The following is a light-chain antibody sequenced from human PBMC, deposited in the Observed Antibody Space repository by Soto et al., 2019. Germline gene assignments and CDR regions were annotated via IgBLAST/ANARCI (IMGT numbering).Light chain of an antibody. CDR1: SGINVGTYR. CDR3: MIWDASSWV. J-gene: IGLJ3*02. CDR2: YKSDSDK. Sequence: QPVLTQPSSLSASPGASASLTCTLRSGINVGTYRIYWYQQKPGSPPQYLLRYKSDSDKQQGSGVPSRFSGSKDASANVGILLISGLQSEDEADYYCMIWDASSWVFGGGTKVTVL. V-gene: IGLV5-45*03.